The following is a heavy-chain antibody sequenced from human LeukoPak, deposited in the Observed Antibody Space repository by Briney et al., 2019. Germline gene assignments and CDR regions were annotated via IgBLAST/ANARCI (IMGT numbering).Heavy chain of an antibody. CDR3: ATIPKGGMATHSFDY. Sequence: SETLSLTCTVSGGSINSYYWSWIRRPPGKGLEWIGYIYYSGSTNYNPSHKSRVTISVDTSKNQFSLKLSSVTAADTAVYYCATIPKGGMATHSFDYWGQGTLVTVSS. D-gene: IGHD5-24*01. V-gene: IGHV4-59*08. CDR1: GGSINSYY. J-gene: IGHJ4*02. CDR2: IYYSGST.